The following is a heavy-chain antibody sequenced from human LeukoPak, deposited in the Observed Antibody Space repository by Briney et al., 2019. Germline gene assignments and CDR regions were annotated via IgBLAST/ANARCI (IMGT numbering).Heavy chain of an antibody. V-gene: IGHV3-30*04. J-gene: IGHJ6*02. CDR3: ARDEVDYPDYYYGMDV. D-gene: IGHD4-11*01. CDR1: GFTFSSYA. CDR2: ISYDGSNK. Sequence: GGSLRLSCAPSGFTFSSYAMHWVRQAPGKGLEWVAVISYDGSNKYYADSVKGRFTISRDNSKNTLYLQMNSLRAEDTAVYYCARDEVDYPDYYYGMDVWGQGTTVTVSS.